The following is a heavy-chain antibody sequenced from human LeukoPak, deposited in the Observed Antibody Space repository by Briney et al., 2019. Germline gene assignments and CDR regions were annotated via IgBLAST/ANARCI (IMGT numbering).Heavy chain of an antibody. V-gene: IGHV3-23*01. Sequence: GGSLRLSCAASGFTFRNFAMTWVRQAPGKGLEWVSTISGSGGSTYYADSVKGRFTISRDNSKNTLYLQMNSLRAEDTAVYYCAKDFWSGYYPNYWGQGTLVTVSS. J-gene: IGHJ4*02. CDR1: GFTFRNFA. CDR3: AKDFWSGYYPNY. D-gene: IGHD3-3*01. CDR2: ISGSGGST.